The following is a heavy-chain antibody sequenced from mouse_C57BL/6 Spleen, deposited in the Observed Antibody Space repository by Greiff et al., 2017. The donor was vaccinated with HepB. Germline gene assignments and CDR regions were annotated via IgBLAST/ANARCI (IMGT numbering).Heavy chain of an antibody. CDR2: IYPGSGST. D-gene: IGHD2-2*01. J-gene: IGHJ2*01. Sequence: QVQLKQPGAELVKPGASVKMSCKASGYTFTSYWITWVKQRPGQGLEWIGDIYPGSGSTNCNEKFKSKATLTVDTSSSTAYMQLSSLTSEDSAVYYCARMVTTSGGYFDYWGQGTTLTVSS. V-gene: IGHV1-55*01. CDR3: ARMVTTSGGYFDY. CDR1: GYTFTSYW.